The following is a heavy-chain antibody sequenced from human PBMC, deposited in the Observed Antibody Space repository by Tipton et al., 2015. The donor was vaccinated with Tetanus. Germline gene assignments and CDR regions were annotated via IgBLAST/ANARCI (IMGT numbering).Heavy chain of an antibody. D-gene: IGHD2-8*01. CDR3: ARRLIQNWFDP. CDR2: IYYTGNT. Sequence: TLSLTCTVSGGSIRGGGYYWTWIRQHPERGLEWIGYIYYTGNTYYNPSLKSRVTISVDMSKNQFSLELTSLTAADTAVYYCARRLIQNWFDPWGQGTLVTVSS. J-gene: IGHJ5*02. CDR1: GGSIRGGGYY. V-gene: IGHV4-31*03.